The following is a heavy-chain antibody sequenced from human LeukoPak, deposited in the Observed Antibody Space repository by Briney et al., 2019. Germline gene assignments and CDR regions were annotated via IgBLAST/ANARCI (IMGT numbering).Heavy chain of an antibody. CDR2: IHYSGNT. D-gene: IGHD6-13*01. V-gene: IGHV4-39*01. J-gene: IGHJ4*02. Sequence: PSETLSLTCIVSGGSISRSTYYWGWIRQPPGKGLEWIGSIHYSGNTYYNPSLKSRITISVDTSKNQFSLKLSSVTAADTAVYYCARRPPRYSSSWLNWGQGTLVTVSS. CDR3: ARRPPRYSSSWLN. CDR1: GGSISRSTYY.